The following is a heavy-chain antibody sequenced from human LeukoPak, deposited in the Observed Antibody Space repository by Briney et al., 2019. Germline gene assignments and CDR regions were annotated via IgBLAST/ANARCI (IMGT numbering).Heavy chain of an antibody. V-gene: IGHV4-39*01. J-gene: IGHJ4*02. D-gene: IGHD3-22*01. Sequence: SETLSLTCTVSGGTISSSSYYWGWIRQPPGKGLEWIGSIYYSGSAYYNPSLKSRVTISVDTSKDKSSLKLSSVTASVRDEDSAARRSEGSSGQAHHFDYWGQETLVTVSS. CDR3: ARRSEGSSGQAHHFDY. CDR2: IYYSGSA. CDR1: GGTISSSSYY.